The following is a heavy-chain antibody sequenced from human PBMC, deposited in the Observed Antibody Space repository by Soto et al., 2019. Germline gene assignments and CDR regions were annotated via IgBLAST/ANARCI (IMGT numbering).Heavy chain of an antibody. CDR3: ANWGAGTPLFDY. J-gene: IGHJ4*02. V-gene: IGHV3-23*01. CDR2: ISGSGGST. Sequence: GGSLRLSCAASGFTFSSYAMSWVHQAPGKGLEWVSAISGSGGSTYYADSVKGRFTISRDNSKNTLYLQMNSLRAEDTAVYYCANWGAGTPLFDYWGQGTLVTVSS. D-gene: IGHD6-13*01. CDR1: GFTFSSYA.